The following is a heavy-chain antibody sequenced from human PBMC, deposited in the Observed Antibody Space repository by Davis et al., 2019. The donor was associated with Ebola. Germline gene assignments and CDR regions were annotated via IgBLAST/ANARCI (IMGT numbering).Heavy chain of an antibody. Sequence: ASVKVSCKASGYTFTSYYMHWVRQAPGQGLEWMGIINPSGGSTSYAQKFQGWVTMTRDTSISTAYMELSRLRSDDTAVYYCAREHYGDGSEDFFDYWGQGTLVTVSS. D-gene: IGHD4-17*01. CDR1: GYTFTSYY. V-gene: IGHV1-46*01. CDR2: INPSGGST. J-gene: IGHJ4*02. CDR3: AREHYGDGSEDFFDY.